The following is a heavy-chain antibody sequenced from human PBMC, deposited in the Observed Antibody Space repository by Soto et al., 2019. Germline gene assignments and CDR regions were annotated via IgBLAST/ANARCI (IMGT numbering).Heavy chain of an antibody. V-gene: IGHV4-4*02. CDR3: AREGGNDFWSGYSDY. Sequence: SETLSLTCAVSGGSISSSNWWSWVRQPPGKGLEWIGEIYHSGSTNYNPSLKSRVTISVDKSKNQFSLKLSSVTAADTAVYYCAREGGNDFWSGYSDYWGQGTLVTVSS. CDR1: GGSISSSNW. D-gene: IGHD3-3*01. CDR2: IYHSGST. J-gene: IGHJ4*02.